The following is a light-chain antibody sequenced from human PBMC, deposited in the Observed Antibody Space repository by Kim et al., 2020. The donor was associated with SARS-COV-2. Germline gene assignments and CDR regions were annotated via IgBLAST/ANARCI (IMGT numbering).Light chain of an antibody. CDR1: LSISNI. V-gene: IGKV3-15*01. Sequence: PGETASLSCRASLSISNILAWYQQKPAQAPRLLIYDASTRATGIPARFSGSGSGTEFTLTISSLQSEDSAVYFCQQYSSWPLTFGGGTKLEI. CDR3: QQYSSWPLT. J-gene: IGKJ4*01. CDR2: DAS.